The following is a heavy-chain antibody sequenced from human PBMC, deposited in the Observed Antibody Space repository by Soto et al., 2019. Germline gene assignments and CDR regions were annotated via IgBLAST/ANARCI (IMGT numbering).Heavy chain of an antibody. CDR2: IRSKTNSYAT. Sequence: EVQLVESGGGLVQPGGSLKLSCAASGFTVSGSAVHWVRQASGKGLEWVGRIRSKTNSYATAYAASGKGRFTISRAYSKNPAYLQLNSRKTDDRAVYYCTSDLGELSFPRAFDIWGQGTMVTVSS. J-gene: IGHJ3*02. CDR1: GFTVSGSA. D-gene: IGHD3-16*02. V-gene: IGHV3-73*01. CDR3: TSDLGELSFPRAFDI.